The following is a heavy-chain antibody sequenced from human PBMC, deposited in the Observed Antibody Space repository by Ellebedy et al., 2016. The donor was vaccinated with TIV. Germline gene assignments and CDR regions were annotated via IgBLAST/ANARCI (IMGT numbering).Heavy chain of an antibody. CDR3: ARGGIAVAGLHYYYGMDV. J-gene: IGHJ6*02. CDR1: GYTFTSYY. D-gene: IGHD6-19*01. Sequence: ASVKVSCKASGYTFTSYYMHWVRQAPGQGLEWMGIINPSGGSTSYAQKFQGRVTMTRDTSTSTVYMELSSLRSEDTAVYYCARGGIAVAGLHYYYGMDVWGQGTTVTVSS. CDR2: INPSGGST. V-gene: IGHV1-46*01.